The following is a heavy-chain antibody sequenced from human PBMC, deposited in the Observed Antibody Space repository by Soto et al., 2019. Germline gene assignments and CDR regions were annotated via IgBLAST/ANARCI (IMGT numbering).Heavy chain of an antibody. CDR3: ARNRASSGWYPKVNYYYYGMDV. CDR2: IKQDGSEK. J-gene: IGHJ6*02. CDR1: GFTFSSHW. V-gene: IGHV3-7*03. D-gene: IGHD6-19*01. Sequence: LRLSCAASGFTFSSHWMSWVRQAPGKGLEWVANIKQDGSEKYYVDSVKGRFTISRDNAKNSLYLQMNSLRAEDTAVYYCARNRASSGWYPKVNYYYYGMDVWGQGTTVTVSS.